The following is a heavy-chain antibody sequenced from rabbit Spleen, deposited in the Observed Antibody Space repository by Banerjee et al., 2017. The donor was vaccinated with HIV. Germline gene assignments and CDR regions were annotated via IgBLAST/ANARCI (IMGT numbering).Heavy chain of an antibody. D-gene: IGHD2-1*01. CDR2: IYAGSSGST. Sequence: EESGGDLVKPGASLTLTCKASGFSFSSSYYMCWVRQAPGKGLECIACIYAGSSGSTYYANWAKGRFTISKASSTTVTLQMTSLTVADTATYFCARGSATMTMVITGFYLNLWGPGTLVTVS. J-gene: IGHJ4*01. CDR1: GFSFSSSYY. V-gene: IGHV1S40*01. CDR3: ARGSATMTMVITGFYLNL.